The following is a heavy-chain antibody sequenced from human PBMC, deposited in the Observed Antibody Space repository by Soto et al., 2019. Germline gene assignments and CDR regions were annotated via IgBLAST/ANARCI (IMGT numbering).Heavy chain of an antibody. CDR3: ARALTVTTDYYYYMDV. CDR1: GFTFSSYS. V-gene: IGHV3-21*01. Sequence: GGSLRLSCAASGFTFSSYSMNWVRQAPGKGLEWVSSISSSSSYIYYADSVKGQFTISRDNAKNSLYLQMNSLRAEDTAVYYCARALTVTTDYYYYMDVWGKGTTVTVSS. J-gene: IGHJ6*03. CDR2: ISSSSSYI. D-gene: IGHD4-4*01.